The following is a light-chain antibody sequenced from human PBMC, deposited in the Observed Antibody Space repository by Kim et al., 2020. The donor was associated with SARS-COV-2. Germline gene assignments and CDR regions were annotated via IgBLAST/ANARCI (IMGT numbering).Light chain of an antibody. Sequence: ASVGDRVTITCRASQGISNYLAWYQQKPGRVPKLLIYAASTLQSGVPSRFSGSGSGTDFTLTISSLQPEDVATYYCQKYNSAPKTFGQGTKVDIK. CDR2: AAS. V-gene: IGKV1-27*01. CDR3: QKYNSAPKT. J-gene: IGKJ1*01. CDR1: QGISNY.